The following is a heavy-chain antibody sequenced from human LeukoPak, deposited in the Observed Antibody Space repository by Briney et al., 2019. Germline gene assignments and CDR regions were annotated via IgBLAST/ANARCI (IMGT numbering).Heavy chain of an antibody. CDR3: ATYVCSGVGCYFDY. J-gene: IGHJ4*02. CDR1: GGSISSSNW. CDR2: IYHSGST. Sequence: SGTLSLTCAVSGGSISSSNWWSWVRQPPGKGLEWIGEIYHSGSTNYNPSLKSRVTISVDTSKNQFSLKLNSVTAADTAVYYCATYVCSGVGCYFDYWGQGTLVTVSS. V-gene: IGHV4-4*02. D-gene: IGHD2-15*01.